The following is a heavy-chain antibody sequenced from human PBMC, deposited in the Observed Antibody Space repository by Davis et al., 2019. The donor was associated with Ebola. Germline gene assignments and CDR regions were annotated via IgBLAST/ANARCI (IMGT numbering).Heavy chain of an antibody. Sequence: GGSLRLSCAASGFTFSSYWMSWVRQAPGKGLEWVSAISGSGGSTYYADSVKGRFTISRDNSKNTLYLQMNSLRAEDTAVYYCAKVDDYVWGSYRSQYFDYWGQGTLVTVSS. CDR2: ISGSGGST. CDR3: AKVDDYVWGSYRSQYFDY. J-gene: IGHJ4*02. CDR1: GFTFSSYW. D-gene: IGHD3-16*02. V-gene: IGHV3-23*01.